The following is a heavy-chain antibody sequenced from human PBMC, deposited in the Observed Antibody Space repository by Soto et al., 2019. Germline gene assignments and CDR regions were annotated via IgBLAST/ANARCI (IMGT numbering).Heavy chain of an antibody. CDR3: ARDPRWLQSHGLDY. Sequence: QVQLVESGGGVVQPGRSLRLSCAASGFTFSSYDMHWVRQAPGKGLEWVAVIWYDGSNKYYADSVKGRFTISRDNSKNTLYLQMNSLRAEDTAVYYCARDPRWLQSHGLDYWGQGTLVTVSS. J-gene: IGHJ4*02. CDR1: GFTFSSYD. V-gene: IGHV3-33*01. D-gene: IGHD5-12*01. CDR2: IWYDGSNK.